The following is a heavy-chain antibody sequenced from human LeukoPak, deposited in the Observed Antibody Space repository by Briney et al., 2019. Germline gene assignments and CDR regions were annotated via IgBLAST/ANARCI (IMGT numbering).Heavy chain of an antibody. Sequence: PSETLSLTCTVSGYSVSSGYYWGWIRQPPGEGLEWIAYMYHSGSTYYNLSLKSRVTISLDRSKNQFSLKLNSVTAADTAVYYCATGGTYSGSDFDSWGQGTLVTVSP. D-gene: IGHD5-12*01. CDR1: GYSVSSGYY. J-gene: IGHJ4*02. CDR2: MYHSGST. CDR3: ATGGTYSGSDFDS. V-gene: IGHV4-38-2*02.